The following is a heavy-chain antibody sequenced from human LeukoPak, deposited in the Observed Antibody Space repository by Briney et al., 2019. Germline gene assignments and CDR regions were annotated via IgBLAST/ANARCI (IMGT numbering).Heavy chain of an antibody. Sequence: AGGSLRLSCAASGFTLSSYAMSWVRQAPGKGLEWVSAISGSGGSTYYADSVKGRFTISRDNSKNTLYLQVNSLRAEDTAVYYCAKKARIAAAGRNDYWGQGTLVTVSS. V-gene: IGHV3-23*01. CDR1: GFTLSSYA. D-gene: IGHD6-13*01. CDR3: AKKARIAAAGRNDY. J-gene: IGHJ4*02. CDR2: ISGSGGST.